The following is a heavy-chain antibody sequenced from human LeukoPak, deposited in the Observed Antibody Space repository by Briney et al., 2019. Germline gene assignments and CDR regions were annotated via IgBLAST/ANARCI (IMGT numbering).Heavy chain of an antibody. Sequence: PGRSLRLSCAASGFTFSSYGMHWVRQAPGKGLEWVAVISYDGSNKYYADSVKGRFTISRDKSKNTLYLQMNSLRAEDTAVYYCAPLGWLRLDYGMDVWGQGTTVTVSS. CDR1: GFTFSSYG. J-gene: IGHJ6*02. V-gene: IGHV3-30*03. CDR2: ISYDGSNK. CDR3: APLGWLRLDYGMDV. D-gene: IGHD5-12*01.